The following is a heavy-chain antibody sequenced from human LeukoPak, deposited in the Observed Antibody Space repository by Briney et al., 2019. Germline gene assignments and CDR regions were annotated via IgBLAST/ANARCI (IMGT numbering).Heavy chain of an antibody. J-gene: IGHJ4*02. V-gene: IGHV3-23*01. CDR2: ISGSGGST. Sequence: GGSLRLSCAASGFTFSTYAMSWVRQAPGKGLEWVSTISGSGGSTYYADSVKGRFTISRDNSKNTLYLQMNSLRAEDTAVYYCASHPYLRFGEYHFDSWGQGTLVTVSS. CDR3: ASHPYLRFGEYHFDS. D-gene: IGHD3-10*01. CDR1: GFTFSTYA.